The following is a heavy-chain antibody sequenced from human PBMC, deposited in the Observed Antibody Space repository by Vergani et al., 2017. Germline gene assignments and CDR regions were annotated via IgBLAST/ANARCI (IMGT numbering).Heavy chain of an antibody. CDR1: GGSINTGAYY. D-gene: IGHD3-10*01. J-gene: IGHJ6*02. V-gene: IGHV4-61*02. Sequence: QVQLQESGPRLVRPSQTLSLTCTVSGGSINTGAYYWSWIRQPAGKGLEWIGRGSTSGMTNYNPSLKSRVTILVARSKSQLSLKLTSVTAGDTAVYFCARELSYYYGSGSDDYNPYYYEGMDVWX. CDR3: ARELSYYYGSGSDDYNPYYYEGMDV. CDR2: GSTSGMT.